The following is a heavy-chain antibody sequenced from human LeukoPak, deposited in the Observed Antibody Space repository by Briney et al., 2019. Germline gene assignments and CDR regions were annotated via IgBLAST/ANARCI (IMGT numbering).Heavy chain of an antibody. V-gene: IGHV3-74*01. Sequence: GGSLRLSCAASGFTFSSYWMHWVRQAPGKGLVWVSRINTDGSSTDYADSVKGRFTISRDNAKNTLYLQMNSLRAEDTAVYYCARDGLPAARDIWGQGTMVTVSS. D-gene: IGHD6-6*01. CDR3: ARDGLPAARDI. J-gene: IGHJ3*02. CDR2: INTDGSST. CDR1: GFTFSSYW.